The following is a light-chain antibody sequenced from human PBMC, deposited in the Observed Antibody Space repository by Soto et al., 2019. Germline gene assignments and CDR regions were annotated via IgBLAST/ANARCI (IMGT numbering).Light chain of an antibody. J-gene: IGLJ2*01. V-gene: IGLV1-44*01. CDR1: SSNIGSNT. CDR2: SNN. Sequence: QSVLTQPPSASGTPGQRVTISCSGSSSNIGSNTVNWYQQLPGTAPKLLIYSNNQRPSGVPDRFSGSKSGTSASLSISGLQSEDEDDYYCAAWDDSLNGVVFGEGTKLTVL. CDR3: AAWDDSLNGVV.